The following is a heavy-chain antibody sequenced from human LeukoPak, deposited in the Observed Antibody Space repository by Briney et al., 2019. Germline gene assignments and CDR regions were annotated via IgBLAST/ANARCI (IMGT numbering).Heavy chain of an antibody. V-gene: IGHV4-39*01. D-gene: IGHD2-15*01. Sequence: SETLSLTCTVSGGSIRSSTYYWGWIRQPPGKGLEWIGSIYSSGSTYYNPSLKSPVTVSVDTSKNQFSLNLSSVTAADTAVYYCARSSSGGSCSDSCGQGTLVTVSS. CDR3: ARSSSGGSCSDS. CDR1: GGSIRSSTYY. J-gene: IGHJ4*02. CDR2: IYSSGST.